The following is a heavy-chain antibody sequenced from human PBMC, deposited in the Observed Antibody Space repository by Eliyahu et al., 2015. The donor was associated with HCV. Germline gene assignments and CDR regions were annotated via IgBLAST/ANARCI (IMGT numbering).Heavy chain of an antibody. D-gene: IGHD6-19*01. CDR2: IRYDGSNK. CDR1: GFTXXSXG. Sequence: QVQLVESGGGVVQPGXSLXLSCXASGFTXXSXGMHWVRQAPGKGLEWVAFIRYDGSNKYYADSVKGRFTISRDNSKNTLYLQMNSLRAEDTAVYYCAKWIAVARGGWFDPWGQGTLVTVSS. CDR3: AKWIAVARGGWFDP. V-gene: IGHV3-30*02. J-gene: IGHJ5*02.